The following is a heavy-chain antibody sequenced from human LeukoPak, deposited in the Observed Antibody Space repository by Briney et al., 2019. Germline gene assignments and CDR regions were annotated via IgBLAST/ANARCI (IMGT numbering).Heavy chain of an antibody. D-gene: IGHD5-18*01. V-gene: IGHV1-18*01. CDR2: ISAYNGNT. CDR1: GYTFTSYG. Sequence: ASVKVSCKASGYTFTSYGISWVRQAPGQGLEWMGWISAYNGNTNYAQKFQGRVTITRDTSASTAYMELSSLRSEDTAVYYCARSREGFTAMTYWGQGTLVTVSS. CDR3: ARSREGFTAMTY. J-gene: IGHJ4*02.